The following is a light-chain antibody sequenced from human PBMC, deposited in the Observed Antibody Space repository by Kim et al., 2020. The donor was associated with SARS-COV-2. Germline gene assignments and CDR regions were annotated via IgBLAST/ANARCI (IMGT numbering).Light chain of an antibody. CDR1: QSISSW. CDR2: KAS. CDR3: QQYNSHSWT. J-gene: IGKJ1*01. V-gene: IGKV1-5*03. Sequence: DIQMTQSPSTLSASVGDRVTITCRASQSISSWLAWYQQKPGKAPKLLIYKASSLESGVPSRFSGSGSGTEVTLTISSLQPDDFATYYCQQYNSHSWTFGQGTKVDIK.